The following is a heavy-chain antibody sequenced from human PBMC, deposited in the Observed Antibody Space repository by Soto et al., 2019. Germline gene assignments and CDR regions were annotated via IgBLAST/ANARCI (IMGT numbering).Heavy chain of an antibody. V-gene: IGHV1-18*04. D-gene: IGHD4-17*01. J-gene: IGHJ1*01. CDR1: GYTFTSYG. Sequence: QVQLVQSGPDLKRPGASMKVACKASGYTFTSYGISWVRQAPGQGLEWMAWISPLKGRTQYSQKAQGRVTLSTDTSSNTAYMERTTLRVDDTAVYYCAMDYGDRPEYFKHWGQGTLVTVS. CDR3: AMDYGDRPEYFKH. CDR2: ISPLKGRT.